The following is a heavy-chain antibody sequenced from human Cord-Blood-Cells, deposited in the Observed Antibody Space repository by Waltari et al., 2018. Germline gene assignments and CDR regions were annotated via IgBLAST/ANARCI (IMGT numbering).Heavy chain of an antibody. D-gene: IGHD3-9*01. V-gene: IGHV4-39*01. CDR3: ASIDITCDAFDI. CDR2: IYYSGST. J-gene: IGHJ3*02. Sequence: HLQLQESGPGLVKPSETLSLTWTVAGGSISSSTYYWGWIRQPPGMGREWIGRIYYSGSTYYNPSLKSRVSISVDTSTNQFSLKLSSVTAADTAVYYCASIDITCDAFDIWGQGTMVTVSS. CDR1: GGSISSSTYY.